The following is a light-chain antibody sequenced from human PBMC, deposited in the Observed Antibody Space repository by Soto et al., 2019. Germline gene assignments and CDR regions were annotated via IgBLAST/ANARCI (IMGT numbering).Light chain of an antibody. Sequence: EIVLTQSPATLSLSPGERATLSCRASQSISSYLAWYQQKPGQAPRLLIYDASNRATGIPARFSGSGSGTDFTLTISSLQSEDFAVYYCQEYIQWPPGMFGPGTTVDIK. J-gene: IGKJ1*01. CDR3: QEYIQWPPGM. CDR1: QSISSY. CDR2: DAS. V-gene: IGKV3-11*01.